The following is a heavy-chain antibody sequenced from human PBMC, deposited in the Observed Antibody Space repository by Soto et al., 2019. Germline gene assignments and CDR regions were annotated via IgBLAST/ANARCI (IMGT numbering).Heavy chain of an antibody. V-gene: IGHV3-33*01. Sequence: GGTVRLSCAASGFTFSSYGMHWVRQAPGKRVEGVAVIWYDGSNKYYADSVKGRFTISRDNSTNTLYLQMNSLRAEDTAVYYCARDGYYVSSGYYYETTGWFAPRGLGTLVTV. CDR3: ARDGYYVSSGYYYETTGWFAP. J-gene: IGHJ5*02. D-gene: IGHD3-22*01. CDR2: IWYDGSNK. CDR1: GFTFSSYG.